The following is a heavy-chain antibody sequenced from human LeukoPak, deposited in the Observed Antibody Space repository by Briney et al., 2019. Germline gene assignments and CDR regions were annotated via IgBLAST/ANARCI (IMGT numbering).Heavy chain of an antibody. J-gene: IGHJ3*01. D-gene: IGHD3-10*01. CDR2: IYSGGST. CDR1: GFTVSSHY. Sequence: PGGSLRLSCAASGFTVSSHYMSWVRLAPGKVLEWVSVIYSGGSTYYADSVKGRFTISRDNSKNTLYLQMNSLRAEDTAVYYCAREPYYASGSYYPIWGQGTMVTVSS. CDR3: AREPYYASGSYYPI. V-gene: IGHV3-53*01.